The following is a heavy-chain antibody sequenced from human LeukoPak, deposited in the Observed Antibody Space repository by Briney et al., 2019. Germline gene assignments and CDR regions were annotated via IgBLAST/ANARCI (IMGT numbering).Heavy chain of an antibody. V-gene: IGHV1-2*02. CDR2: INPNSGGT. J-gene: IGHJ4*02. Sequence: ASVTVSCTASGYTFTGYYMHWVRQAPTQGLEWMGVINPNSGGTNYAQKFQGRVTMTRDTSISTAYMELSRLRSDDTAVYYCARDLSGSYLFDYWGQGTLVTVSS. D-gene: IGHD1-26*01. CDR3: ARDLSGSYLFDY. CDR1: GYTFTGYY.